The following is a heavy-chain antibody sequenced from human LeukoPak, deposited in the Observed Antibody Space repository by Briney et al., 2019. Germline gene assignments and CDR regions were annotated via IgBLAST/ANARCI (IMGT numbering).Heavy chain of an antibody. CDR2: TYYRSKWYN. J-gene: IGHJ4*02. CDR3: ARDFAYSGGAIDC. D-gene: IGHD6-19*01. V-gene: IGHV6-1*01. CDR1: GDTVSNKRIA. Sequence: SQTLSLTFAISGDTVSNKRIAWSWIRQSPSRGLEWLGRTYYRSKWYNDYAVSVKSRITINPDTSKNQFFLQLNSVTPEDTAVYYCARDFAYSGGAIDCWGQGTLVTVSS.